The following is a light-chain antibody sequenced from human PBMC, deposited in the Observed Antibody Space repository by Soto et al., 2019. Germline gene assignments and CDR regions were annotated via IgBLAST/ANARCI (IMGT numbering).Light chain of an antibody. J-gene: IGKJ2*01. CDR2: AAS. CDR1: QAIAGF. CDR3: QQLNSYPRT. V-gene: IGKV1-9*01. Sequence: IQLTQSPSSLSASAGDRVTITCRASQAIAGFLAWFQQKPGKAPKLLIYAASTLQGGVPSRFSGSGFGTNLTLTISSLQPEDFATYYCQQLNSYPRTFGQGTKLEIK.